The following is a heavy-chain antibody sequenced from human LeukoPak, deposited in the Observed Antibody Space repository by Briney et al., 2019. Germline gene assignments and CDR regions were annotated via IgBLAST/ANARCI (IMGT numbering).Heavy chain of an antibody. CDR1: GFTFSSYG. D-gene: IGHD3-10*01. CDR3: AKDRDYYGSGSYGYGMDV. J-gene: IGHJ6*02. V-gene: IGHV3-30*18. Sequence: GGPLRLSCAASGFTFSSYGMHWVRQAPGKGLEWVAVISYDGSNKYYADSVKGRFTIPRDNSKNTLYLQMNSLRAEDTAVYYCAKDRDYYGSGSYGYGMDVWGQGTTVTVSS. CDR2: ISYDGSNK.